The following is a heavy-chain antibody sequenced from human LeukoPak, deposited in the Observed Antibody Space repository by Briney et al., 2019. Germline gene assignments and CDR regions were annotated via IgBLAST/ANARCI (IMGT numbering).Heavy chain of an antibody. J-gene: IGHJ4*02. CDR3: ASRYFCSSTSCYTFDY. Sequence: PGGSLRLSCAASGFTFSSYGMHWVRQAPGKGLEWVAVISYDGSNKYYADSVKGRFTISRDNSKNTLYLQMNSLRAEDTAVYYCASRYFCSSTSCYTFDYWGQGTLVTVSS. V-gene: IGHV3-30*03. D-gene: IGHD2-2*02. CDR1: GFTFSSYG. CDR2: ISYDGSNK.